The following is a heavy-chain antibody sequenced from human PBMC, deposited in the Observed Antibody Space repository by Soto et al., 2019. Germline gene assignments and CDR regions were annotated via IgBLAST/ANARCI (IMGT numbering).Heavy chain of an antibody. Sequence: QVQLLQSGAAVKKPGASVQVSCTASGYTFTSHDLNWVRQATGQGLEWMGWMNPHSGNAGYAQKFQGRVTMTRNTSTSTAYMELSSLRSEDTAVYYCARSTNDYGDRHWGQGPLVTVSS. CDR1: GYTFTSHD. V-gene: IGHV1-8*01. J-gene: IGHJ4*02. D-gene: IGHD4-17*01. CDR3: ARSTNDYGDRH. CDR2: MNPHSGNA.